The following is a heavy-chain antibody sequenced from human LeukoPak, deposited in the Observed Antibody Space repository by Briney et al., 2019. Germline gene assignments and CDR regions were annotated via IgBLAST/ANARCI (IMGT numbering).Heavy chain of an antibody. CDR2: ISSSSSYM. CDR1: GFTFSSYW. V-gene: IGHV3-21*01. Sequence: GGSLRLSCAASGFTFSSYWMSWVRQAPGKGLEWVSFISSSSSYMYYADSVKGRFTISRDNAKNSLYLQMNSLRAEDTAVYYCARDRVLYPRLFDYWGQGTLVTVSS. J-gene: IGHJ4*02. D-gene: IGHD2/OR15-2a*01. CDR3: ARDRVLYPRLFDY.